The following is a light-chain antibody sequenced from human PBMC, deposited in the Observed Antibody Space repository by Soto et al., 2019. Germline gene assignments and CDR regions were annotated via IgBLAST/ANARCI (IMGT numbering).Light chain of an antibody. Sequence: EIVLTPSPGTLSLSPGDSATLSCRASQSVSSSYLAWYQQKPGQAPRLLIYGTSSRATAIPDRFSGSGSGTDFTLTISRLEPEDFAVYYCQQYGSSSWTFGQGTKVDIK. CDR2: GTS. V-gene: IGKV3-20*01. CDR1: QSVSSSY. CDR3: QQYGSSSWT. J-gene: IGKJ1*01.